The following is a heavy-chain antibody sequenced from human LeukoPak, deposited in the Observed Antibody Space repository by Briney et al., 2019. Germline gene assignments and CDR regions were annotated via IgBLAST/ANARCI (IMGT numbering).Heavy chain of an antibody. CDR3: ANRGHYDSSGYYAGFSYYFDY. CDR2: IFYSGST. D-gene: IGHD3-22*01. V-gene: IGHV4-39*07. CDR1: GGSISTSNYY. J-gene: IGHJ4*02. Sequence: PSETLSLTCTVSGGSISTSNYYWGWIRQPPGKGLEWIGNIFYSGSTYYSPSVKSRVTISLDTSRNQFSLKLNSVTAADTAVYYCANRGHYDSSGYYAGFSYYFDYWGQGTLVTVSS.